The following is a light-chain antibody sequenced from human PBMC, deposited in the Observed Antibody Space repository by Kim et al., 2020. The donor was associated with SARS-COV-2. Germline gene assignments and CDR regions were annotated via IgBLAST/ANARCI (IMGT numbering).Light chain of an antibody. CDR3: QQYGSSPET. Sequence: SPGERATLSRRASQSVSSSYLAWYQQKPGQAPRLLIYGASSRATGIPDRFSGSGSGTDFTLTISRLEPEDFAVYYCQQYGSSPETFGQGTKVDIK. V-gene: IGKV3-20*01. CDR2: GAS. CDR1: QSVSSSY. J-gene: IGKJ1*01.